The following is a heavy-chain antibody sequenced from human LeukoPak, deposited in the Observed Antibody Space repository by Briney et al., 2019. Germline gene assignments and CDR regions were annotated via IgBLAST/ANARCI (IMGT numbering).Heavy chain of an antibody. CDR2: IYTSGST. J-gene: IGHJ5*02. CDR1: GGSISSGSYY. Sequence: SETLSLTCTVSGGSISSGSYYWSWIRQPAGKGLEWIGRIYTSGSTNYNPSLKSRVTISVDTSKNQFSLKLSSVTAADTAVYYCARTGKTYYDILTGYYNAENWFDPWGQGTLVTVSS. CDR3: ARTGKTYYDILTGYYNAENWFDP. D-gene: IGHD3-9*01. V-gene: IGHV4-61*02.